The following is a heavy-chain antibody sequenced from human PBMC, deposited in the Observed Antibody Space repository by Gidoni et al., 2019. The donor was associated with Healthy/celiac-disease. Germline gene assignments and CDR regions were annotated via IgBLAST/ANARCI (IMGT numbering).Heavy chain of an antibody. CDR2: ISGSGGST. V-gene: IGHV3-23*04. J-gene: IGHJ4*02. D-gene: IGHD2-2*02. CDR3: AKAEVCSSTSCYRGLFDY. CDR1: GFTFSSYA. Sequence: EVQLVESGGGLVQPGGSLRLSCAASGFTFSSYAMSWVRQAPGKGLGWVSAISGSGGSTYDADSVKGRFTISRDNSKNTLYLQMNSLRAEDTAVYYCAKAEVCSSTSCYRGLFDYWGQGTLVTVSS.